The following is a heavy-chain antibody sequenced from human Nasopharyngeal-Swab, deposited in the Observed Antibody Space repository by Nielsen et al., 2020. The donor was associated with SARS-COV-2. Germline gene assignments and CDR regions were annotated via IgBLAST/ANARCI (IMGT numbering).Heavy chain of an antibody. J-gene: IGHJ4*02. V-gene: IGHV4-31*03. CDR2: IYYSGST. CDR3: ARGHPPGRTYYDFWSGLHY. CDR1: GGSISSGGYY. D-gene: IGHD3-3*01. Sequence: SETLSLTCTVSGGSISSGGYYWGWIRQHPGKGLEWIGYIYYSGSTYYNPSLKSRVTISVDTSKNQFSLKLSSVTAADTAVYYCARGHPPGRTYYDFWSGLHYWGQGTLVTVSS.